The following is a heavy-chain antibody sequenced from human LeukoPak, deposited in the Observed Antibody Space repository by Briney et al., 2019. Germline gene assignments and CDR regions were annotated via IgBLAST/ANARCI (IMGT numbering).Heavy chain of an antibody. CDR3: VRDKTYSGYDYEVVVNWFDP. D-gene: IGHD5-12*01. J-gene: IGHJ5*02. V-gene: IGHV4-39*07. CDR1: GGSISSSSYY. Sequence: SETLSLTCIVPGGSISSSSYYWAWIRQSPGKGLEWIGTFSSGGSAYYNPSLTSRVSISKDTSDNQFSLRLYSVTAADTAVYYCVRDKTYSGYDYEVVVNWFDPWGQGTLVTVSS. CDR2: FSSGGSA.